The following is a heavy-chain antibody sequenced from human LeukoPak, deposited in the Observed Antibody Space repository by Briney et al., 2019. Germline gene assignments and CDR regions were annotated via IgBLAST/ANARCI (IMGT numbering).Heavy chain of an antibody. CDR1: GGSITSYY. Sequence: SETLSLTYTVSGGSITSYYWSWIRQAAGKGLEWIGRIYTSGSTNYNPSLKSRVTMSVDTSKNQFSLKLNSVTAADTAVYYCARSGGSGTYYDGSFDYWGQGTLVTVSS. CDR2: IYTSGST. V-gene: IGHV4-4*07. J-gene: IGHJ4*02. CDR3: ARSGGSGTYYDGSFDY. D-gene: IGHD1-26*01.